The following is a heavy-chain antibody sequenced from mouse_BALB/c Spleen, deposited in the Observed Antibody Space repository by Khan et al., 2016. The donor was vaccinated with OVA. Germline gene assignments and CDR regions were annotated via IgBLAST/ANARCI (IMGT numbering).Heavy chain of an antibody. D-gene: IGHD4-1*01. CDR1: GFTFSAYS. V-gene: IGHV5-6*01. J-gene: IGHJ3*01. CDR2: ISSDGDYT. Sequence: EVRLVESGGDLVKSGGSLKLSCAASGFTFSAYSMSWVRQTPDTRLEWVATISSDGDYTYYPDSVKGRFTISRDNAKNTLYLQMISLTSEDTAMYYCASHLTGSFAYWGQGTLVPVSA. CDR3: ASHLTGSFAY.